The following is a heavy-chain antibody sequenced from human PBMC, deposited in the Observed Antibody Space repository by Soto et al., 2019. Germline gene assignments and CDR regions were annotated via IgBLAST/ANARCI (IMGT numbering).Heavy chain of an antibody. D-gene: IGHD2-2*01. CDR1: GYTFTSYA. V-gene: IGHV1-18*01. Sequence: QVQLVQSGAEVKKPGASVKVSCKASGYTFTSYAISWVRQAPGQGLEWMGWINAYNGHTHYAQKLQGRVTMTTDTSTNTVYMELRSLRSDDTAVYYCARDGPPMDYWGQGTLVTVSS. CDR3: ARDGPPMDY. J-gene: IGHJ4*02. CDR2: INAYNGHT.